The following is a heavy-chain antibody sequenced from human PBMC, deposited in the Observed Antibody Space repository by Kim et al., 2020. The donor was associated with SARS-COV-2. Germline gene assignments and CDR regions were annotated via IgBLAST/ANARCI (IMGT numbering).Heavy chain of an antibody. CDR2: NSGHT. Sequence: NSGHTGYAQKFQGRVTMTRNTSISTAYMELSSLRSEDTAVYYCAREGYGDWGQGTLVTVSS. D-gene: IGHD4-17*01. J-gene: IGHJ4*02. CDR3: AREGYGD. V-gene: IGHV1-8*01.